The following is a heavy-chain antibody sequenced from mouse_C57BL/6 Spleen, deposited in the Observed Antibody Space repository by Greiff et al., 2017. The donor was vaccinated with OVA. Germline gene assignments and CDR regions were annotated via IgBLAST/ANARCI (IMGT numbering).Heavy chain of an antibody. D-gene: IGHD2-4*01. CDR2: IDPSDSET. CDR1: GYTFTSYW. CDR3: ARGGDYDRNYYAMDY. V-gene: IGHV1-52*01. Sequence: QVQLKQPGAELVRPGSSVKLSCKASGYTFTSYWMHWVKQRPIQGLEWIGNIDPSDSETHYNQKFKDKATLTVDKSSSTAYMQLSSLTSEDSAVYYCARGGDYDRNYYAMDYWGQGTSVTVSS. J-gene: IGHJ4*01.